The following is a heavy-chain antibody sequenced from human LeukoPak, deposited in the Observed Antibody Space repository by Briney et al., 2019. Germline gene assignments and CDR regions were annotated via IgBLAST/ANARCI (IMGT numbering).Heavy chain of an antibody. D-gene: IGHD4-17*01. CDR2: IYYSCGT. J-gene: IGHJ4*02. CDR3: ARDQGYGDYGPTYSFDY. V-gene: IGHV4-59*01. CDR1: GVSISSYY. Sequence: SETLSLTCTVSGVSISSYYWSWIRQPPGKGLEWVGYIYYSCGTNYNPSVKSGVTISVDTSKNQFSLKLSSVTAADTAVYYCARDQGYGDYGPTYSFDYWGQGTLVTVSS.